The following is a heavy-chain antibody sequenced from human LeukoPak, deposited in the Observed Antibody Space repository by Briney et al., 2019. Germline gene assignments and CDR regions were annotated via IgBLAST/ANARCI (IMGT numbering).Heavy chain of an antibody. CDR3: ARSPRDYMDV. CDR1: GGSFSGYY. V-gene: IGHV4-34*01. J-gene: IGHJ6*03. Sequence: SETLSLTCAVYGGSFSGYYWSWIRQPPGKGLEWIGEINHSGSTNYNPSLKSRVTISVDTSKNQFSLKLSSVTAADTAVYYCARSPRDYMDVWGRGTTVTVSS. CDR2: INHSGST.